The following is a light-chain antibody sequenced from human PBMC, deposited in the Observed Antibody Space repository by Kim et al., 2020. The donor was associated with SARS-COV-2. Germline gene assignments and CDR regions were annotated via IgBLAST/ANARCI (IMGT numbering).Light chain of an antibody. CDR2: LGS. Sequence: DIVMTQSPLSLPVTPGEPASISCRSSQSLLYSNGYNYLDWYVQKPGQSPQLLIYLGSNRASGVPDRFSGSGSGTDFTLRINRVEAEDVGVYYCKQSLQTLLTFGGGTKVDIK. CDR3: KQSLQTLLT. V-gene: IGKV2-28*01. J-gene: IGKJ4*01. CDR1: QSLLYSNGYNY.